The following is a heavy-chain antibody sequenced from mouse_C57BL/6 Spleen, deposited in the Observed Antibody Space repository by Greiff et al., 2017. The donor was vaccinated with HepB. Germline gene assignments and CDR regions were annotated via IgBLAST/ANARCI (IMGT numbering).Heavy chain of an antibody. CDR1: GYTFTSYW. J-gene: IGHJ2*01. D-gene: IGHD2-5*01. Sequence: QVQLQQPGAELVRPGTSVKLSCKASGYTFTSYWMHWVKQRPGQGLEWIGVIDPSDSYTNYNQKFKGKATLTVDTSSSTAYMQLSSLTSEDSAVYYCARRSNYGYFDYWGQGNTPTGSS. V-gene: IGHV1-59*01. CDR3: ARRSNYGYFDY. CDR2: IDPSDSYT.